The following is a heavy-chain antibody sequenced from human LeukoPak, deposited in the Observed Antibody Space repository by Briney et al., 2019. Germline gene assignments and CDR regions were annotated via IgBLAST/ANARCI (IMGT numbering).Heavy chain of an antibody. CDR3: ATREDLKRDIVVVGLGY. D-gene: IGHD2-2*01. CDR2: ISGSGGST. CDR1: GFTFSSYA. Sequence: PGGSLRLSCAASGFTFSSYAMSWVRQAPGKGLEWVSAISGSGGSTYYADSVKGRYTISRDNSKNTLYLQMDSLRAEDTAVYYCATREDLKRDIVVVGLGYWGQGTLVTVSS. J-gene: IGHJ4*02. V-gene: IGHV3-23*01.